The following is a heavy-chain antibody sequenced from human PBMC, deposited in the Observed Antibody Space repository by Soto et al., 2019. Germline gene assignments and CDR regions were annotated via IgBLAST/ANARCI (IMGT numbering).Heavy chain of an antibody. CDR1: GFIFSNYE. V-gene: IGHV3-48*03. Sequence: EVQLVESGGGLVQPGGSLRLSCTASGFIFSNYEMNWVRQATGKGLEWVAYISSGGTITYNADSMKGRFTISRDNAKNSLYLQMNSLRAEDTAVYYCARVLIPQHYYYYAMDVWGQGTTVTVSS. CDR2: ISSGGTIT. CDR3: ARVLIPQHYYYYAMDV. D-gene: IGHD1-1*01. J-gene: IGHJ6*02.